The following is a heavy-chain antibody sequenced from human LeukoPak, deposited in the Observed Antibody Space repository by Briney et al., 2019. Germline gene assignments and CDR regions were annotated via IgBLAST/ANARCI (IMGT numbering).Heavy chain of an antibody. CDR1: GFTFRTSW. J-gene: IGHJ4*02. CDR3: ARDGPCINGVCYTDFDY. CDR2: INSDGSNT. D-gene: IGHD2-8*01. V-gene: IGHV3-74*01. Sequence: GGSLRLSCGPSGFTFRTSWMNWLRQPPGKGLVGVSQINSDGSNTNYAASVKRRFTISRDNAKNTLYLQMNSLRAEDTAVYYCARDGPCINGVCYTDFDYWGRGTLVTVSS.